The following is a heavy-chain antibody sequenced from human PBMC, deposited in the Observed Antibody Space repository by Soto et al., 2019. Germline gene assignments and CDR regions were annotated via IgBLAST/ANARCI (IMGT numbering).Heavy chain of an antibody. CDR2: LDPEDGET. D-gene: IGHD3-10*01. CDR3: ATKLVTSSGSYYNLDY. CDR1: GYTLSESS. J-gene: IGHJ4*02. Sequence: ASVKVSCKVPGYTLSESSMHWVRQAPGKGLEWMGGLDPEDGETIYAQKFQGRVTMTEDTSTDTAYMELSSLRSEDTAVYYCATKLVTSSGSYYNLDYWGQGTLVT. V-gene: IGHV1-24*01.